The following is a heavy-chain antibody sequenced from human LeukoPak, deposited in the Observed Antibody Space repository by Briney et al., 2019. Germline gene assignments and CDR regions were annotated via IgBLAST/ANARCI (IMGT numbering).Heavy chain of an antibody. CDR2: ISRMGVTT. D-gene: IGHD2-2*01. V-gene: IGHV3-23*01. CDR1: GFTLNSNA. J-gene: IGHJ4*02. CDR3: AKEEVPNDY. Sequence: GGSLRLSCAVSGFTLNSNAMCWVRQAPVKGLEWVSGISRMGVTTYYADSVKGRFTISRDTSKNTLYLQMNTLRPEDTAVYYCAKEEVPNDYWGQGTLVTVSS.